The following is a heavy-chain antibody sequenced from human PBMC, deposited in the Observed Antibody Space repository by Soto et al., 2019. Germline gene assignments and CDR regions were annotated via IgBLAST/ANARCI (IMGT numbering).Heavy chain of an antibody. CDR2: ISSSGSTI. D-gene: IGHD3-22*01. CDR1: GFTFSSYE. Sequence: GGSLRLSCAASGFTFSSYEMNWVRQAPGKGLEWVSYISSSGSTIYYADSVKGRFTISRDNAKNSLYLQMNSLRAEDTAVYYCARGYYDSSGYFYFDYWGQGTLVTVSS. V-gene: IGHV3-48*03. J-gene: IGHJ4*02. CDR3: ARGYYDSSGYFYFDY.